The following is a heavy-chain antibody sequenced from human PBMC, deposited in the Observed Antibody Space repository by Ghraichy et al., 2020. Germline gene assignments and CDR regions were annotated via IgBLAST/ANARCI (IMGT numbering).Heavy chain of an antibody. D-gene: IGHD6-19*01. V-gene: IGHV3-23*01. CDR3: AKDPADSSGWSYFDY. CDR2: ISGSGGST. Sequence: GGSLRLSCAASGFTFSSYAMSWVRQAPGKGLEWVSAISGSGGSTYYADSVKGRFTISRDNSKNTLYLQMNSLRAEDTAVYYCAKDPADSSGWSYFDYWGQGTLVTVSS. CDR1: GFTFSSYA. J-gene: IGHJ4*02.